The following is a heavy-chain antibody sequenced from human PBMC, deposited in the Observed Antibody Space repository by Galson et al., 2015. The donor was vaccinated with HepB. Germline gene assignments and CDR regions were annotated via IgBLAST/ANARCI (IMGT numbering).Heavy chain of an antibody. CDR3: AKDPRRIVVVAATLGGWFDP. Sequence: SLRLSCAASGFTFSSYGMHWVRQAPGKGLEWVAVISYDGSNKYYADSVKGRFTISRDNSKNTLYLQMNSLRAEDTAVYYCAKDPRRIVVVAATLGGWFDPWGQGTLVTVSS. V-gene: IGHV3-30*18. CDR1: GFTFSSYG. D-gene: IGHD2-15*01. J-gene: IGHJ5*02. CDR2: ISYDGSNK.